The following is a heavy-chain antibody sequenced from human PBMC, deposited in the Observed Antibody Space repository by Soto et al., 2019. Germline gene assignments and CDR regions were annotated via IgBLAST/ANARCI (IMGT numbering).Heavy chain of an antibody. CDR3: ARGAPWNYVHYGMDV. Sequence: QVQLVQSGAEVKKPGASVKVSRKASGYTFTSYYMHWVRQAPGQGLEWMGIINPSGGSTSYAQKFQGRVTMTRDTSTSTVYMELSSLRSEDTAVYYCARGAPWNYVHYGMDVWGQGTTVTVSS. V-gene: IGHV1-46*01. CDR1: GYTFTSYY. D-gene: IGHD1-7*01. J-gene: IGHJ6*02. CDR2: INPSGGST.